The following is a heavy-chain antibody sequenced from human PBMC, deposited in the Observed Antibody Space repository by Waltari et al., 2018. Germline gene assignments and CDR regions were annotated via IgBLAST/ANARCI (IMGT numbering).Heavy chain of an antibody. D-gene: IGHD1-7*01. CDR3: ARYISRGRELIS. CDR2: VSAKSDYT. J-gene: IGHJ4*02. Sequence: EVQLLESGGGLVQPGGSLRLSCIASGFIFGSYAMTWVRQAPGKGLEWVAGVSAKSDYTRYADSAKGRFTVSRDNSKNTLFLQMNSLRVEDTALYYCARYISRGRELISWGQGTLVTVSS. CDR1: GFIFGSYA. V-gene: IGHV3-23*01.